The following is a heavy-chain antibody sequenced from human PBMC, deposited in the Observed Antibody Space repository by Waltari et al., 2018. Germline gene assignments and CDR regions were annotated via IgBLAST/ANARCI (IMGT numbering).Heavy chain of an antibody. CDR2: IWYDGSNK. Sequence: QVQLVESGGGVVQPWGSLRLSCAASGFTFRSYGMHWVRQAPGKGLEWVAVIWYDGSNKYYADSVKGRFTISRDNSKNTLYLQMNSLRAEDTAVYYCARGSGYSPDYWGQGTLDTVSS. V-gene: IGHV3-33*01. CDR3: ARGSGYSPDY. CDR1: GFTFRSYG. D-gene: IGHD3-3*01. J-gene: IGHJ4*02.